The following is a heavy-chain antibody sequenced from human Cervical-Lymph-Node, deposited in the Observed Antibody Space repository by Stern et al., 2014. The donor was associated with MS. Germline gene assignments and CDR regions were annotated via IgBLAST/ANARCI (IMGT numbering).Heavy chain of an antibody. CDR3: ARDHRYCDTTSCSPRADAFDI. J-gene: IGHJ3*02. V-gene: IGHV1-69*06. CDR2: IIPIVGTI. Sequence: QVQLVESGAEVKKPGSSVKVSCKTSGGSFSTYAINWVRQAPGQGLEWMGGIIPIVGTINYAQKFRGRVTITADKSTRTASMELRSLRSEDTAVYYCARDHRYCDTTSCSPRADAFDIWGQGTMVTVSS. CDR1: GGSFSTYA. D-gene: IGHD2-2*01.